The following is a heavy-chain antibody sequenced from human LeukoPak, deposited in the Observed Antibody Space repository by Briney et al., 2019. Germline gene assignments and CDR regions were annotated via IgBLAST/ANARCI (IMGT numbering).Heavy chain of an antibody. Sequence: GGSLRLSCAASGFTFNDYHMNWIRQAPGKGLEWISYISPGGGDIYFADSVKGRFPLSRDNAKNSLYLQVSSLTAEDTAVYYCASGRDIEVAGPGGYFDHWGQGTLVTVSS. CDR1: GFTFNDYH. D-gene: IGHD6-19*01. V-gene: IGHV3-11*01. CDR3: ASGRDIEVAGPGGYFDH. J-gene: IGHJ4*02. CDR2: ISPGGGDI.